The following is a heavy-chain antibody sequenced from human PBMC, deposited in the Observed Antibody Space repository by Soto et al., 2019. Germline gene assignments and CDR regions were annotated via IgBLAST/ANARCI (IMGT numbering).Heavy chain of an antibody. V-gene: IGHV3-30-3*01. CDR2: ISYDGSTE. D-gene: IGHD3-3*01. J-gene: IGHJ6*02. Sequence: GGSLRLSCAASGFIFSGYAMHWVRRAPGKGLDWVAVISYDGSTEYYAESVRGRFTIPRDNSKNTLYLQMNSLRPEDTAVYYCAKENVLFAMDLWGQGSTVTVSS. CDR1: GFIFSGYA. CDR3: AKENVLFAMDL.